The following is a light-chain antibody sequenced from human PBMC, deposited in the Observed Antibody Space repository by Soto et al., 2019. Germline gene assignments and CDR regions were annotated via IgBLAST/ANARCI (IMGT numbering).Light chain of an antibody. CDR3: QQYDKWPLT. CDR1: QSVYNN. V-gene: IGKV3-15*01. J-gene: IGKJ4*01. Sequence: EIVMTQSPATLSVSPGERATLSCRASQSVYNNLAWYQQKPGQAPRLLIYHASTRATGIPARFSGSGSVIEVTLTISSLQSEDFAIYYCQQYDKWPLTFGGGTKLEIK. CDR2: HAS.